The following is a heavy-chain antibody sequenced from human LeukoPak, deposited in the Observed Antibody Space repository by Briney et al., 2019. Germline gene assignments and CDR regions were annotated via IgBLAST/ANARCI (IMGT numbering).Heavy chain of an antibody. CDR1: GFTFSGYS. D-gene: IGHD2-15*01. CDR2: ISGSTTTI. J-gene: IGHJ4*02. Sequence: GGSLRLSCAASGFTFSGYSMNWVRQAPGKGLEWVSYISGSTTTIYYADSVKGRFTISRDNAKNSLYLQMNSLRAEDTAVYYCARRYCRGGSCYSDYWGQGTLVTVSS. CDR3: ARRYCRGGSCYSDY. V-gene: IGHV3-48*01.